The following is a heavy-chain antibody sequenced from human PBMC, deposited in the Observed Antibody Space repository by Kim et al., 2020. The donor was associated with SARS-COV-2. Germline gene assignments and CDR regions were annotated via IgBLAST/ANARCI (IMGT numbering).Heavy chain of an antibody. Sequence: GGSLRLSCAASGVTFSSYSMNWVRQAPGKGLEWVALISSSSAYKYYGDSMKGRFTISRDNAKKSVYLQMNSLRADDTAVYYCARGRERCNSINCHPGWF. D-gene: IGHD2-2*01. V-gene: IGHV3-21*01. CDR1: GVTFSSYS. J-gene: IGHJ5*01. CDR2: ISSSSAYK. CDR3: ARGRERCNSINCHPGWF.